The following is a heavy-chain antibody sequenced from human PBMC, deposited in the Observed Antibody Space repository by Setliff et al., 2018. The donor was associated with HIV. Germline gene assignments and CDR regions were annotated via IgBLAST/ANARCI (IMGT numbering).Heavy chain of an antibody. D-gene: IGHD3-10*01. CDR1: GYTFTSYY. Sequence: ASVKVSCKASGYTFTSYYMHWVRQAPGQGLEWMGKITGHNGETDFAQRFQGRVTMTTDTSTSTAYMELRSLRSDDTAVYYCARNAGSYYGLDYWGQGSRVTVSS. CDR2: ITGHNGET. V-gene: IGHV1-18*04. J-gene: IGHJ4*02. CDR3: ARNAGSYYGLDY.